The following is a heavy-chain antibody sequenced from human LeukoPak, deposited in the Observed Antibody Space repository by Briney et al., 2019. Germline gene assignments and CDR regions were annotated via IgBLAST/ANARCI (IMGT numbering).Heavy chain of an antibody. CDR3: ARMVRRVVITRDMDV. Sequence: GGSLRLSCAASGFTFSSYSMNWVRQAPGKGLEWVSSISSSSSYIYYADSVKGRFTISRDNAKNSLYLQMNSLRAEDTAVYYCARMVRRVVITRDMDVWGKGTTVTVSS. CDR1: GFTFSSYS. CDR2: ISSSSSYI. V-gene: IGHV3-21*01. J-gene: IGHJ6*03. D-gene: IGHD3-22*01.